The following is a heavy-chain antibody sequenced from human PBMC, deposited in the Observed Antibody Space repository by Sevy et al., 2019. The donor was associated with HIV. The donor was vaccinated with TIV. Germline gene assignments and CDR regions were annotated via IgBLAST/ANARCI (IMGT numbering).Heavy chain of an antibody. V-gene: IGHV3-30-3*01. D-gene: IGHD5-18*01. Sequence: GGSLRLSCAASGFTFSSYAMHWVRQAPGKGLEWVAVISYDGSNKYYADSVKGRFTISRDNSKNTLYLQMNSLRAEDTAVYYCARDGGAYTYGTGKYWGQGTLVTVSS. CDR2: ISYDGSNK. CDR1: GFTFSSYA. J-gene: IGHJ4*02. CDR3: ARDGGAYTYGTGKY.